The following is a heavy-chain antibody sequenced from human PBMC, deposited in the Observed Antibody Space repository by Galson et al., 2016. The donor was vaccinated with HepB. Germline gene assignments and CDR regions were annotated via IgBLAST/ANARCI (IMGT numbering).Heavy chain of an antibody. CDR2: IWYDRGKE. CDR1: GFTFSHYG. J-gene: IGHJ6*02. V-gene: IGHV3-33*01. D-gene: IGHD6-6*01. Sequence: SLRLSCAASGFTFSHYGMHWVRQAPGKGLEWVAVIWYDRGKEYYTESVKGRFTISRDNSKNTRYLEMNTLRVEDTAVYFCARGSSSRSIYYYYYYTMDVWGQGTTVTVSS. CDR3: ARGSSSRSIYYYYYYTMDV.